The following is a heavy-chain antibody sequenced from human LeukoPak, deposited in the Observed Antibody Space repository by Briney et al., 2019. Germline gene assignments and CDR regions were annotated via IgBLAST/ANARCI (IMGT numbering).Heavy chain of an antibody. CDR3: ARDGTPNYSSGWVYMDV. J-gene: IGHJ6*03. D-gene: IGHD6-25*01. CDR1: GFTFSSYE. Sequence: GGSLRLSCVASGFTFSSYEMNWVRQAPGKGLEGLSYIGSSDNTTHYADSVKGRFTISRDNAKNSLYLQMNSLRVEDTAVYYCARDGTPNYSSGWVYMDVWGEGTTVTISS. CDR2: IGSSDNTT. V-gene: IGHV3-48*03.